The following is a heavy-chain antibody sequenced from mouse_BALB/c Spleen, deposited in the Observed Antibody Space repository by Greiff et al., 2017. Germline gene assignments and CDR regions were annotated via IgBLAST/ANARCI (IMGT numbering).Heavy chain of an antibody. CDR3: ARSGDGYCDY. CDR1: GYAFTNYL. Sequence: VQLQESGAELVRPGTSVKVSCKASGYAFTNYLIEWVKQRPGQGLEWIGVINPGSGGTNYNEKFKGKATLTADKSSSTAYMQLSSLTSDDSAVYFCARSGDGYCDYWGQGTTLTVSS. V-gene: IGHV1-54*01. J-gene: IGHJ2*01. D-gene: IGHD2-3*01. CDR2: INPGSGGT.